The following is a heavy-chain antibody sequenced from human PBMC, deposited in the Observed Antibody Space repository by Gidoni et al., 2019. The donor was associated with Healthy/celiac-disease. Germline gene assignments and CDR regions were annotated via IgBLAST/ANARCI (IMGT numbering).Heavy chain of an antibody. D-gene: IGHD3-3*01. V-gene: IGHV3-15*01. J-gene: IGHJ4*02. CDR1: GFTFSNAW. CDR3: TTALYYDFWSGCPL. Sequence: EVKLVESGGGLVKPGGSLRLSCEASGFTFSNAWMSWVRQAPGKGLEWVGRIKSKTDGGTTDYAAPVKGRFTISRDDSKNTLYLQMNSLKTEDTAVYYCTTALYYDFWSGCPLWGQGTLVTVSS. CDR2: IKSKTDGGTT.